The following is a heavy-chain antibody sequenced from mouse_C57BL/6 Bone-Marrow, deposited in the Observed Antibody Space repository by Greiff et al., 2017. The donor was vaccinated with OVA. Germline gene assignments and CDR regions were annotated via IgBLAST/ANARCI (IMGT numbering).Heavy chain of an antibody. CDR2: ISSGSSTI. J-gene: IGHJ2*01. D-gene: IGHD1-2*01. V-gene: IGHV5-17*01. Sequence: EVKLVESGGGLVKPGGSLKLSCAASGFTFSDYGMHWVRQAPEQGLEWVAYISSGSSTIYYADTVKGRFTISRDNAKNTLFLQMTSLRSEDTAMYYCARGRRDYFDHWGQGTTLTVSS. CDR1: GFTFSDYG. CDR3: ARGRRDYFDH.